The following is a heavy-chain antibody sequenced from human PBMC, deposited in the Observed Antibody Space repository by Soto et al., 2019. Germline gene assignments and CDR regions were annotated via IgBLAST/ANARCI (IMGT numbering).Heavy chain of an antibody. CDR2: IIPILSTT. CDR1: GGTFNGYT. Sequence: QFQLVQSGPEVKKPGSSVKVSCKASGGTFNGYTISWVRQAPGQGREWVGRIIPILSTTNYAQKFPGRATMTADKSTSTAYMELSSLRSDDTALYFCAIGGDWNNYHMDVWGKGTTVTVSS. D-gene: IGHD1-1*01. V-gene: IGHV1-69*08. CDR3: AIGGDWNNYHMDV. J-gene: IGHJ6*03.